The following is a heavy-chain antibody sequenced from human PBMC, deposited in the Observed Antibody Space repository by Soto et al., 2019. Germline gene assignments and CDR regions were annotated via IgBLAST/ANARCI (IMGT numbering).Heavy chain of an antibody. Sequence: PGGSLRLSCAASGFTFSRHWMSWLRQAPGKGLEWVANIDEDGSDKYYVDSVKGRFTISRDNAKNSLYVQMTSLRVEDTAVYYCARDGGQLEDYFDYWGQGTTVTVSS. D-gene: IGHD6-6*01. CDR1: GFTFSRHW. V-gene: IGHV3-7*01. CDR3: ARDGGQLEDYFDY. CDR2: IDEDGSDK. J-gene: IGHJ4*02.